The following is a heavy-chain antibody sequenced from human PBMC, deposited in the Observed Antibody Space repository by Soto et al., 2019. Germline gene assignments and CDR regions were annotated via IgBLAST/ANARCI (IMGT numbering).Heavy chain of an antibody. CDR1: GYPFTHYG. CDR2: TSDYNGNT. V-gene: IGHV1-18*04. D-gene: IGHD6-13*01. J-gene: IGHJ4*02. CDR3: ESGGGIYSISWPLDY. Sequence: SVKVTCKAHGYPFTHYGISLVRQAPGQGLEWMGWTSDYNGNTNYAQKFQGRVTLTTDTSTSTAYMELRSLRSDDTAVYYCESGGGIYSISWPLDYWGQGTLVTVSS.